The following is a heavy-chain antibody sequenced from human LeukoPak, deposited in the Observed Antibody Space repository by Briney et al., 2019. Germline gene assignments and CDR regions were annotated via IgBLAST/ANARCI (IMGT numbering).Heavy chain of an antibody. Sequence: PSETLSLTCAAYGGSFSGYYWSWIRQPPGKGLEWIGEINHSGSTNYNPSLKSRVTISVDTSKNQFSLKLSSVTAVDTAVYYCARVDVTMVRGVINGTIDYWGQGTLVTVSS. CDR2: INHSGST. D-gene: IGHD3-10*01. J-gene: IGHJ4*02. CDR3: ARVDVTMVRGVINGTIDY. V-gene: IGHV4-34*01. CDR1: GGSFSGYY.